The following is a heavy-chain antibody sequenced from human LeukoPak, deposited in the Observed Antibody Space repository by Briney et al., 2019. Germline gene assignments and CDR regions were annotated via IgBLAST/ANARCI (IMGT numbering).Heavy chain of an antibody. CDR1: GYTLTELS. V-gene: IGHV1-24*01. Sequence: GASVKVSCKVSGYTLTELSMHWVRQAPGKGLEWMGGFDPEDGETIYAQKFQGRVTMTEDTSTDTAYMELSSLRSEDTAVYYCATLRGSGYYYVEDFDYWGQGTLVTVSS. CDR2: FDPEDGET. J-gene: IGHJ4*02. D-gene: IGHD3-22*01. CDR3: ATLRGSGYYYVEDFDY.